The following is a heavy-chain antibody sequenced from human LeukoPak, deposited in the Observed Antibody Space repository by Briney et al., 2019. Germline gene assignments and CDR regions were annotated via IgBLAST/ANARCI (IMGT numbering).Heavy chain of an antibody. D-gene: IGHD6-19*01. CDR1: GFTFSSYA. Sequence: PGGSLRLSCAASGFTFSSYAMHWVRQAPGKGLEWVAVISYDGSNKYYADSVKGRFTISRDNSKNTLYLQMNSLRAEDTAVYYCAKALESSGWYRRSGDYFDYWGQGTLVTVSS. J-gene: IGHJ4*02. CDR2: ISYDGSNK. V-gene: IGHV3-30-3*01. CDR3: AKALESSGWYRRSGDYFDY.